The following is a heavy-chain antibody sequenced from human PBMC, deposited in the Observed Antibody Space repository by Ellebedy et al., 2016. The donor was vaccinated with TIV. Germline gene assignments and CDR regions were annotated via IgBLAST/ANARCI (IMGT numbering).Heavy chain of an antibody. D-gene: IGHD3-16*01. Sequence: ASVKVSXXASGYTFTGYYMQWVRQAPGQGLEWMGWINLNSGDTNNAQKFQGRVTMTRDTSTSTVYMELSRLRSDDTAMYYCAREEGGSPEYFHHWGQGTLVTVSS. J-gene: IGHJ1*01. CDR3: AREEGGSPEYFHH. CDR2: INLNSGDT. CDR1: GYTFTGYY. V-gene: IGHV1-2*02.